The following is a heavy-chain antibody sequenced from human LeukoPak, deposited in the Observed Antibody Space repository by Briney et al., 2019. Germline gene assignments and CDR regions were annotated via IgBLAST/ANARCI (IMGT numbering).Heavy chain of an antibody. D-gene: IGHD3-22*01. CDR2: IYHSGST. V-gene: IGHV4-30-2*01. CDR3: ARDPDSSGYIDY. Sequence: SETLSLTCTVSGGSISSGGYYWSWIRQPPGKGLEWIGYIYHSGSTYYNPSLKSRVTISVDRSKNQFSLKLSSVTAADTAVYYCARDPDSSGYIDYWGQGTLVTVS. CDR1: GGSISSGGYY. J-gene: IGHJ4*02.